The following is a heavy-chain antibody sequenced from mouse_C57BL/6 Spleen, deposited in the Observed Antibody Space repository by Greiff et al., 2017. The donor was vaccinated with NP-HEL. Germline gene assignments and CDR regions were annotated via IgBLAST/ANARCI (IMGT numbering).Heavy chain of an antibody. D-gene: IGHD1-1*01. CDR2: IYPGSGST. CDR3: ARPSGSRAWFAY. V-gene: IGHV1-55*01. CDR1: GYTFTSYW. J-gene: IGHJ3*01. Sequence: QVQLQQPGAELVKPGASVKMSCKASGYTFTSYWITWVKQRPGQGLEWIGDIYPGSGSTNYNEKFKSKATLTVDTSSSTAYMQLSSLTSEDSAVYYCARPSGSRAWFAYWGQGTLVTVSA.